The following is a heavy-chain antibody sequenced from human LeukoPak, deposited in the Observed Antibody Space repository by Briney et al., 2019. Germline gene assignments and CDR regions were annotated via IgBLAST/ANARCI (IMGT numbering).Heavy chain of an antibody. J-gene: IGHJ4*02. V-gene: IGHV3-23*01. Sequence: PGGSLRLSCAASGFTFSDFAMSCLRQAPGKGLEWVSGISLSGTNTYYADSVKGRFAIFRDISKNTLYLQMNSLRVEDTAVYYCARDVHQRYGDLDYWGQGTLVTVSS. CDR2: ISLSGTNT. CDR3: ARDVHQRYGDLDY. D-gene: IGHD4-17*01. CDR1: GFTFSDFA.